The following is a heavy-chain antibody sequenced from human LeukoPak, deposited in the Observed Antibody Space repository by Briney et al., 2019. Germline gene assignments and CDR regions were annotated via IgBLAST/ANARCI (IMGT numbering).Heavy chain of an antibody. J-gene: IGHJ5*02. V-gene: IGHV1-18*01. CDR1: GYTFTSYD. CDR2: ISAYNGNT. CDR3: ARYSSRSPLFDP. D-gene: IGHD6-13*01. Sequence: ASVKVSCKASGYTFTSYDINWVRQATGQGLEWMGWISAYNGNTNYAQKLQGRVTMTTDTSTSTAYMELRSLRSDDTAVYYCARYSSRSPLFDPWGQGTLVTVSS.